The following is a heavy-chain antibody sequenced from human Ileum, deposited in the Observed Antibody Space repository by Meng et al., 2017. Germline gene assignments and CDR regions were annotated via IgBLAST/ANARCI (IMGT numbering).Heavy chain of an antibody. CDR2: IYYSGST. D-gene: IGHD3-9*01. Sequence: SETLSLTCTVSGGSISSGGYYWSWIRQHPGKGLEWIGYIYYSGSTYYNPSLKSRVTISVDTSKNQFSLKLSSVTAADTAVYYCARVQDLHYDILTGYYSPVEYYFDYWGQGTLVTVSS. CDR1: GGSISSGGYY. J-gene: IGHJ4*02. CDR3: ARVQDLHYDILTGYYSPVEYYFDY. V-gene: IGHV4-31*03.